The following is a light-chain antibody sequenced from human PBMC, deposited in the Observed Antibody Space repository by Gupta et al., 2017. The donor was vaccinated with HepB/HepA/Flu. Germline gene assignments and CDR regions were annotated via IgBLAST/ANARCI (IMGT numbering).Light chain of an antibody. Sequence: SSLMNPAPVSWCPAGQSTTSSTSLGSSFGGYNYVSWYQQHPGKAPKLFISHDTNRPSGVSDRFSGSKSGATASLTISGLQSEDEADYYCNSLTATGTLVVFGGGTKVTVL. CDR1: GSSFGGYNY. CDR2: HDT. CDR3: NSLTATGTLVV. V-gene: IGLV2-14*01. J-gene: IGLJ2*01.